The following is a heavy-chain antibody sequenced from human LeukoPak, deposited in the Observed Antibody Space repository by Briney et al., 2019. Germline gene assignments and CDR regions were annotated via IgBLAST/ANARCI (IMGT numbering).Heavy chain of an antibody. CDR1: GFTFSSYA. D-gene: IGHD2-15*01. Sequence: PGGSLRLSCAASGFTFSSYAMSWVRQAPGKGLEWVSAISGSGGSTYYADSVKGRFTISRDNSKNTLYLQMNSLRAEDTAVYYCAKWAAKGLDCYYYGMDVWGQGTTVTVSS. CDR3: AKWAAKGLDCYYYGMDV. CDR2: ISGSGGST. J-gene: IGHJ6*02. V-gene: IGHV3-23*01.